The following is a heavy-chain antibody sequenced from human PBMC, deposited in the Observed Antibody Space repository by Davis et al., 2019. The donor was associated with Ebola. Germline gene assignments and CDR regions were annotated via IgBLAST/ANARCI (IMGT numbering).Heavy chain of an antibody. Sequence: ASVKVSCKASGYTFTSYYMHWVRQAPGQGLEWMGIINPSGGSTSYAQKFQGRVTMTRDTSTSTVYMELSSLRSEDTAAYYCARDQGGGVWATVRQQLNGAFDIWGQGTMVTVSS. CDR1: GYTFTSYY. D-gene: IGHD4-17*01. CDR2: INPSGGST. V-gene: IGHV1-46*01. J-gene: IGHJ3*02. CDR3: ARDQGGGVWATVRQQLNGAFDI.